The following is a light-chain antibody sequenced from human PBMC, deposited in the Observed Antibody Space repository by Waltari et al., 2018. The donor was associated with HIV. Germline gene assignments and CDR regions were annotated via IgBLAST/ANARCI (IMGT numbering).Light chain of an antibody. CDR2: DAS. CDR3: QQSHVTPRT. CDR1: QSISTY. V-gene: IGKV1-39*01. J-gene: IGKJ1*01. Sequence: DIQMTQSPSSLSASVGDRVTITCRASQSISTYLNWYQQKPGKAPKVLIYDASSLQSGVPSRFRGSGSGTDFTLIISSLQPEDFATYYCQQSHVTPRTFGQGTKVEIK.